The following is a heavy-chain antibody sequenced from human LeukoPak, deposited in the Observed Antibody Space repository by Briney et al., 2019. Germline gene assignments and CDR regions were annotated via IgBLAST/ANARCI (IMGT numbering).Heavy chain of an antibody. CDR2: IYYSGST. Sequence: SETLSLTCTVSGGSISTYYWSWIRQPPGKGLEWIGYIYYSGSTNYNSSLKSRVTISIDPSKNQFSLRLSSVTAADTAVYYCARDNLADYFDYWGQGTLVTVSS. CDR3: ARDNLADYFDY. D-gene: IGHD1-20*01. J-gene: IGHJ4*02. V-gene: IGHV4-59*01. CDR1: GGSISTYY.